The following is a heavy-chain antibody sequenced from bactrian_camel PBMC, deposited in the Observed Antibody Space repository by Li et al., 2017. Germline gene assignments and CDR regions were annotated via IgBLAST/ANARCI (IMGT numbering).Heavy chain of an antibody. CDR1: ESDFSANL. J-gene: IGHJ4*01. D-gene: IGHD6*01. CDR3: ARRRGSCPGGSWYVRSRYNY. V-gene: IGHV3S67*01. Sequence: VQLVESGGGLVQPGGSLRLSCAADESDFSANLMSWVRQAPGKEREGVAAIDSGGSTSYADSVKGRFTISQDNAKNTLYLQMNSLKPEDSAMYYCARRRGSCPGGSWYVRSRYNYWGQGTQVTVSS. CDR2: IDSGGST.